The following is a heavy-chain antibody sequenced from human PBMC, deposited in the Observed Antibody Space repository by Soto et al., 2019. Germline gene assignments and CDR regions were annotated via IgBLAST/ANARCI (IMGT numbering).Heavy chain of an antibody. Sequence: QIQLVQSGAEMKKPGASVKVSCKASGYTFTNYAMHWVRQAPGQSLEWMGRINTANGDTIYSQNFQGRVTITRDASARTVYLELSSLRFEDSAVYYCGRGQATFAPWGQGTLVTVSS. CDR2: INTANGDT. CDR3: GRGQATFAP. CDR1: GYTFTNYA. J-gene: IGHJ5*02. V-gene: IGHV1-3*04.